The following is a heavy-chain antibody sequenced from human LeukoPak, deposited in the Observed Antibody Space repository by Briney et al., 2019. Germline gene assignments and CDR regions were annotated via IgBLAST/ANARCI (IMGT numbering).Heavy chain of an antibody. CDR2: ISGSGGST. D-gene: IGHD4-17*01. V-gene: IGHV3-23*01. CDR1: GFTFSSYG. CDR3: ARLMTTVTNIDY. Sequence: GGTLRLSCAASGFTFSSYGMSWVRQAPGKGLEWVSAISGSGGSTYYADSVKGRFTISRDNSKNTLYLQMNSLRAEDTAVYYCARLMTTVTNIDYWGQGTLVTVSS. J-gene: IGHJ4*02.